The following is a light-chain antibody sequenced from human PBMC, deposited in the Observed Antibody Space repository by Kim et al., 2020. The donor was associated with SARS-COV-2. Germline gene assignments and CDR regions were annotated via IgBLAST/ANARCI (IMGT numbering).Light chain of an antibody. CDR2: DAS. CDR1: QSVSTW. Sequence: IQMTQSPSTLSASVGDRITITCRAGQSVSTWLAWYQQKPGKAPKLLIFDASSLESGVPSRFSGSGSGTEFTLTISSLQPDDFATYCCQQYHNYWATFGQGTKVDIK. J-gene: IGKJ1*01. V-gene: IGKV1-5*01. CDR3: QQYHNYWAT.